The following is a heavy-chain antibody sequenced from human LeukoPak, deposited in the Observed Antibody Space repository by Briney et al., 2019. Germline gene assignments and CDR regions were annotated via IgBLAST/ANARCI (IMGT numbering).Heavy chain of an antibody. CDR3: AKDLSPPRD. J-gene: IGHJ4*02. CDR1: GFTFSNYA. CDR2: IGGNGGDT. V-gene: IGHV3-64*04. Sequence: GGSLRLSCSASGFTFSNYAMNWVRQAPGKGLEYVGVIGGNGGDTYHAESVKGRFSISRDNSKNTLYLQMNSLRAEDTAVYYCAKDLSPPRDWGQGTLVTVSS. D-gene: IGHD3-10*01.